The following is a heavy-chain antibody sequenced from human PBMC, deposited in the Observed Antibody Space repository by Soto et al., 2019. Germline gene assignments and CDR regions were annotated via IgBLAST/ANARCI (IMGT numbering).Heavy chain of an antibody. CDR1: GFTFNSYS. CDR2: ISSTSSTI. J-gene: IGHJ3*02. D-gene: IGHD3-22*01. V-gene: IGHV3-48*02. CDR3: VRDSMIIVVMHAFDI. Sequence: GGSLRLSCAASGFTFNSYSMNWVRQAPGKGLEWVSYISSTSSTIYYADSVKGRFTISRDNARNSLYLQMNSLRDEDTAVYYCVRDSMIIVVMHAFDIWGQGTMVTVSS.